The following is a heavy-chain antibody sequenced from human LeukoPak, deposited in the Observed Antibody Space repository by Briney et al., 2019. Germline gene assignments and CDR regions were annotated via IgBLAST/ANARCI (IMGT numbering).Heavy chain of an antibody. CDR2: IIPILGIA. V-gene: IGHV1-69*04. CDR1: GGTFTSYA. D-gene: IGHD2-2*01. CDR3: ARDKGVVPAASNWFDP. Sequence: ASVKASCKASGGTFTSYAISWVRQAPGQGLEWRGRIIPILGIANYAQKFQGRVTITADKSTSTAYMELSSLRSEDTAVYYCARDKGVVPAASNWFDPWGQGTLVTGSS. J-gene: IGHJ5*02.